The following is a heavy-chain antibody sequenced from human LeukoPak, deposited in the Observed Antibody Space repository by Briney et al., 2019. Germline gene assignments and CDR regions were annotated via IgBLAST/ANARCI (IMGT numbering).Heavy chain of an antibody. J-gene: IGHJ3*02. V-gene: IGHV3-48*03. CDR3: ARDPIAVSRGAFDI. CDR1: GFTFSSYE. CDR2: ISSSGSTI. D-gene: IGHD6-19*01. Sequence: PGGSLRLSCAASGFTFSSYEMNWVRQAPGKGREWVSYISSSGSTIYYADSVKGRFTISRDNAKNSLYLQMNSLRAEDTAVYYCARDPIAVSRGAFDIWGQGTMVTVSS.